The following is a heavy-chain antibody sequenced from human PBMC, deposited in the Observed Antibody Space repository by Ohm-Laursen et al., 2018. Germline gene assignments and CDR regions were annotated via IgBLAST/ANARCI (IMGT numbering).Heavy chain of an antibody. D-gene: IGHD1-7*01. CDR1: GFTFSSYG. J-gene: IGHJ4*02. Sequence: SLRLSCTASGFTFSSYGMHWVRQAPGKGLEWVAVISYDGSNKYYADSVKGRFTISGDNSKNTLYLQMNSLRAEDTAAYYCAKDRLELDYWGQGTLVTVSS. CDR2: ISYDGSNK. V-gene: IGHV3-30*18. CDR3: AKDRLELDY.